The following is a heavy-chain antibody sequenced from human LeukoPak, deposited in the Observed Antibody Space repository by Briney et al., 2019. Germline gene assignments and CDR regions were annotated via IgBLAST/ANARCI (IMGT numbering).Heavy chain of an antibody. Sequence: ASVKVSCKASGYTFTSYGISWVRQAPGQGLEWMGWISAYNGNTNYAQKLQGRVTMTTDTSTSTAYMELRSLRSDDTAVYYCAREKGSYYDILTGSRVPMDVWGKGTTVTISS. J-gene: IGHJ6*03. CDR2: ISAYNGNT. D-gene: IGHD3-9*01. CDR1: GYTFTSYG. CDR3: AREKGSYYDILTGSRVPMDV. V-gene: IGHV1-18*01.